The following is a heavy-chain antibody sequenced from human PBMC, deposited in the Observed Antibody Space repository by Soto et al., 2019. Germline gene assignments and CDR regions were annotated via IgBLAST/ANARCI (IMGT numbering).Heavy chain of an antibody. CDR2: ISYDGSNK. CDR3: ARDSNGYYDSSGYLIIYYFDY. J-gene: IGHJ4*02. CDR1: GFTFSSYA. D-gene: IGHD3-22*01. Sequence: QVQLVESGGGVVQPGRSLRLSCAASGFTFSSYAMHWVRQAPGKGLEWVAVISYDGSNKYYADSVKGRFTISRDNSKNTLYLQMNSLRAEDTAVYYCARDSNGYYDSSGYLIIYYFDYWGQGTLVTLSS. V-gene: IGHV3-30-3*01.